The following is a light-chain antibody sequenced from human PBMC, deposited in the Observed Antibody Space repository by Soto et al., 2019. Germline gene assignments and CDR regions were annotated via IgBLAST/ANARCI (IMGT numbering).Light chain of an antibody. CDR1: QPVSSNY. V-gene: IGKV3-20*01. CDR2: GAS. CDR3: QQYTGPPTT. Sequence: LTQSPHTLSLSPGERATLSCRPSQPVSSNYLAWCQERPGQAPRLLIYGASTRAAGIPDRFSGSGSGTDFTLTITRLEPEDSAVYFCQQYTGPPTTFGQGTRLEIK. J-gene: IGKJ5*01.